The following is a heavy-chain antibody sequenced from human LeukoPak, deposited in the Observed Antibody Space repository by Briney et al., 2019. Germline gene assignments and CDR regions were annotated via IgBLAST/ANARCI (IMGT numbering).Heavy chain of an antibody. CDR3: ATAQSGYCSSTSCHGDAFDI. D-gene: IGHD2-2*01. CDR1: GYTLTELS. CDR2: FDPEDGET. V-gene: IGHV1-24*01. Sequence: ASVKVSCKVSGYTLTELSMHWVRQAPGKGLEWMGGFDPEDGETIYAQKFQGRVTMTEDTSTDTAYMELSSLRSEDTAVYYCATAQSGYCSSTSCHGDAFDIWGQGTMVTVSS. J-gene: IGHJ3*02.